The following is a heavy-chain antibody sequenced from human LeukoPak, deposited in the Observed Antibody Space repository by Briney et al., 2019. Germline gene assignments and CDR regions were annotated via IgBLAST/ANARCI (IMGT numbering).Heavy chain of an antibody. D-gene: IGHD2-21*02. CDR2: IHHRAGA. Sequence: SKTLSLTCAVYGGSFTDYYWSWIRHLPGKGLEWIGEIHHRAGASYNPSLWGRVTISADTSKNQFSLHLTSVTAADTATFYCARGPVRDDGLTGISYYFGLDVWGHGTTVTVFS. V-gene: IGHV4-34*01. CDR3: ARGPVRDDGLTGISYYFGLDV. CDR1: GGSFTDYY. J-gene: IGHJ6*02.